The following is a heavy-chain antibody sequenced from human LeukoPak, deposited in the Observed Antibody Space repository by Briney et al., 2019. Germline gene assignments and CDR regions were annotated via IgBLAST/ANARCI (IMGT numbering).Heavy chain of an antibody. CDR3: ARESPFGFDI. D-gene: IGHD3-10*01. CDR2: IHASGTT. J-gene: IGHJ3*02. V-gene: IGHV4-4*08. CDR1: GGSISQYY. Sequence: PSETLSLTCAVSGGSISQYYWSWLRQAPGKGLEWIGYIHASGTTTYNPSLKSRVTMSVDTSNNQFSLTLTTVTEADTAVYFCARESPFGFDIWGQGTMVTVSS.